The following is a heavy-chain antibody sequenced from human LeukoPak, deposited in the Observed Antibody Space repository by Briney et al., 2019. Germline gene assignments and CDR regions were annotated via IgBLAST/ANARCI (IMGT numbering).Heavy chain of an antibody. V-gene: IGHV1-69*13. CDR3: ARVSRDPTTVGDY. CDR2: IIPIFGTA. Sequence: SVTVSCKASGGTFSSYAISWVRQAPGQGLEWMGGIIPIFGTANYAQKFQGRVTITADESTSTAYMELSSLRSEDTAVYYCARVSRDPTTVGDYWGQGTLVTVSS. CDR1: GGTFSSYA. J-gene: IGHJ4*02. D-gene: IGHD4-23*01.